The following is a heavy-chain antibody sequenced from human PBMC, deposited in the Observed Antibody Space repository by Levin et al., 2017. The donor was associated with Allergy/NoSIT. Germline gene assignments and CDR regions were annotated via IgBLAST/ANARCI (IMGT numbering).Heavy chain of an antibody. V-gene: IGHV3-21*01. CDR2: ISGSRNSI. Sequence: PGGSLRLSCVASGLTFSSYSMNWVRQAPGKGLEWVSSISGSRNSISYADSVKGRFTISRDNSKNSLYLQMNSLRAEDAAVYYCARDLVSHYYGSWNAIDIWGQGTMVSVSS. D-gene: IGHD3-10*01. CDR3: ARDLVSHYYGSWNAIDI. CDR1: GLTFSSYS. J-gene: IGHJ3*02.